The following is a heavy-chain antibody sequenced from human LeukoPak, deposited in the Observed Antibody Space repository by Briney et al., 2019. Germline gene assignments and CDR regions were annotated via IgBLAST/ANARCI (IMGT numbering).Heavy chain of an antibody. D-gene: IGHD6-19*01. CDR2: IYYSGST. V-gene: IGHV4-59*01. J-gene: IGHJ3*02. Sequence: RASETLSLTCTVSGGSISSYYWSWIRQPPGKGLEWIGYIYYSGSTNYNPSLKSRVTISVDTSKNQFSLKPSSVTAADTAVYYCARDLGGIAVGWAFDIWGQGTMVTVSS. CDR3: ARDLGGIAVGWAFDI. CDR1: GGSISSYY.